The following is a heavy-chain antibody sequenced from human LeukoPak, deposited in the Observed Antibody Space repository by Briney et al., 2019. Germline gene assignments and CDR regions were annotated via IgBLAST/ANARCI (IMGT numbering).Heavy chain of an antibody. J-gene: IGHJ4*02. CDR2: IYYSGST. Sequence: SETLSLTCTVSGASISSYYWSWVRQPPGKGRGWVGYIYYSGSTNYNPSLKSRVTISVDTSKNQFSLKLSSVTAADTAVYYCARQGGYKSPCDYWGQGTLVTVSS. CDR3: ARQGGYKSPCDY. V-gene: IGHV4-59*08. CDR1: GASISSYY. D-gene: IGHD1-14*01.